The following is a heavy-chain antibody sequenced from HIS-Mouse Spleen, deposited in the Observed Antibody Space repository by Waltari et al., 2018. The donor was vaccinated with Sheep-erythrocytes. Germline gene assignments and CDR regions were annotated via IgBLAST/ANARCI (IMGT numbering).Heavy chain of an antibody. J-gene: IGHJ4*02. CDR2: ISYDGSNK. CDR1: GFTFSSYA. CDR3: ARARSMIVVVITIDY. V-gene: IGHV3-30*04. D-gene: IGHD3-22*01. Sequence: QVQLVESGGGVAQPGRSLRLSCAASGFTFSSYAMHWVRQAPGKGVGWWAVISYDGSNKYYADSVKGRFTISRDNSKNTLYLQMNSLRAEDTAVYYCARARSMIVVVITIDYWGQGTLVTVSS.